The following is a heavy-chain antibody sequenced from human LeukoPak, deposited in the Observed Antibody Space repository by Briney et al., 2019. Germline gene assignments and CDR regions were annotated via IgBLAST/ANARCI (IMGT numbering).Heavy chain of an antibody. CDR2: INSDGSTT. CDR3: ASSAYNGIKLDY. CDR1: GFTFSAYW. J-gene: IGHJ4*02. V-gene: IGHV3-74*01. D-gene: IGHD1-26*01. Sequence: GGSLRLSCAASGFTFSAYWMYWVRQAPGKGLVWVSRINSDGSTTTYADSVKGRFTISRDNARNPLYLQMNSLRAEDTAVYYCASSAYNGIKLDYWGQGNLVTVSS.